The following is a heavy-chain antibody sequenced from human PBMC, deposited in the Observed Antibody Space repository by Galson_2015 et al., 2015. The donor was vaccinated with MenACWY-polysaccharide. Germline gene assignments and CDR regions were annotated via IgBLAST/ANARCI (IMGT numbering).Heavy chain of an antibody. V-gene: IGHV3-7*01. CDR1: GFTFTSYW. CDR2: IKQDESEK. CDR3: ARVDGRWELPLDY. J-gene: IGHJ4*02. D-gene: IGHD1-26*01. Sequence: SLRLSCAASGFTFTSYWMSWVRQAPGKGLEWVAHIKQDESEKYYVDSVKGRFTISRDNAQNSLFLQMNSLRAEDTAMYYCARVDGRWELPLDYWGQGTLVTVSS.